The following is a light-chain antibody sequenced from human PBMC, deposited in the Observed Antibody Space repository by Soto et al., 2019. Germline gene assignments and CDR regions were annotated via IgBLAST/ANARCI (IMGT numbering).Light chain of an antibody. CDR3: SSYTRSSTLVV. J-gene: IGLJ2*01. V-gene: IGLV2-14*01. Sequence: QSALTQPASVSGSPGQSITISCTGTSSDIGDYNYVSWYQQHPGKAPKLMIYDVSNRPSGVSNRFSGSKSGNTASLTISGLQAEDEAHHYCSSYTRSSTLVVFGGGTKHTVL. CDR1: SSDIGDYNY. CDR2: DVS.